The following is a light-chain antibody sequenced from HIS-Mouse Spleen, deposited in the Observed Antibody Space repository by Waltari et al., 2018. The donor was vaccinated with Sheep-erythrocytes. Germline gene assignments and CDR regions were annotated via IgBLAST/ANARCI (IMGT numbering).Light chain of an antibody. Sequence: QSALTQPASVSGSPGQSITIACTGTSSDVGSYTLVSWYQQHPGKARNLMIYEGSKRPSGVSLRISGSTSGKTASLTISGLHASDAADYYCCSYAGSRDPGVFGGETKLTVL. V-gene: IGLV2-23*01. CDR3: CSYAGSRDPGV. CDR2: EGS. J-gene: IGLJ3*02. CDR1: SSDVGSYTL.